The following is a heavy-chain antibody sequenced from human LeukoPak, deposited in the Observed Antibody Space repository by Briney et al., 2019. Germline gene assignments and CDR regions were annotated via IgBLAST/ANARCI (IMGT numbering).Heavy chain of an antibody. D-gene: IGHD1-26*01. CDR2: IYYSGST. Sequence: SETLSLTCTVSGGSISSSSYYWGWIRQPPGKGLEWIGSIYYSGSTYYNPSLKSRVTISVDTSKNQFSLKLSSVTAADTAVYYCAGVRIVGAIQLHIKTTRGAFDIWGQGTMVTVSS. J-gene: IGHJ3*02. CDR3: AGVRIVGAIQLHIKTTRGAFDI. CDR1: GGSISSSSYY. V-gene: IGHV4-39*07.